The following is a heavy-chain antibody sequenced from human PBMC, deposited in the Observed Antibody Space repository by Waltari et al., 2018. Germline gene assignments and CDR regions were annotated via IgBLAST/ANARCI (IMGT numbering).Heavy chain of an antibody. CDR2: NDDSGGI. Sequence: QVQLQQWGAGLLKPTETLSLPCAVSGGSPSGYYWTWAPQSPGKGLEWIGDNDDSGGINYNPSFTSRLMISVDKSMKQFFLRLTYVSAADTAIYYCARGGDIVVVPAGRMDVWGKGTTVTVSS. CDR1: GGSPSGYY. V-gene: IGHV4-34*02. CDR3: ARGGDIVVVPAGRMDV. D-gene: IGHD2-2*01. J-gene: IGHJ6*04.